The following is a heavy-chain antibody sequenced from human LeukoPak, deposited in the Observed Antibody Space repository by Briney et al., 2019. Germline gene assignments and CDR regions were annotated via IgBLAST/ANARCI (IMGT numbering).Heavy chain of an antibody. CDR3: ARSMSGYSYGYGLDY. Sequence: GASVKVSCKASGYTFTSYGISWARQAPGQGLEWMGWISAYNGNTNYAQKLQGRVTMTTDTSTSTAYMELRSLRSDDTAVYYCARSMSGYSYGYGLDYWGQGTLVTVSS. CDR2: ISAYNGNT. D-gene: IGHD5-18*01. J-gene: IGHJ4*02. V-gene: IGHV1-18*01. CDR1: GYTFTSYG.